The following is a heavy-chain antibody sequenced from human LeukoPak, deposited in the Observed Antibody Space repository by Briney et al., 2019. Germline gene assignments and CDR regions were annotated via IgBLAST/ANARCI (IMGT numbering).Heavy chain of an antibody. CDR1: GFTFSSYG. D-gene: IGHD6-19*01. CDR2: ISYDGSNK. V-gene: IGHV3-30*18. J-gene: IGHJ4*02. CDR3: AKEVIGSSGWHFDY. Sequence: PGGSLRLSCAASGFTFSSYGMHWVRQAPGKGLEWVAVISYDGSNKYYADSVKGRFTISRDNSKNTLYLQMNSLRAEDTAVYYCAKEVIGSSGWHFDYWGQGTLVTVSS.